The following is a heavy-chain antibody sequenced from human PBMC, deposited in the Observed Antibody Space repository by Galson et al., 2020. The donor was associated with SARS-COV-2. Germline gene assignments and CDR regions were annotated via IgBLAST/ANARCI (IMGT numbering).Heavy chain of an antibody. J-gene: IGHJ6*03. CDR1: GGTFSSYA. D-gene: IGHD2-21*02. V-gene: IGHV1-69*10. CDR3: ATTMISRTALVYYYYYYMDV. Sequence: SVKVSCKASGGTFSSYAISWVRQAPGQGLEWMGGIIPILGIANYAQKFQGRVTITADKSTSTAYMELSSLRSEDTAVYYCATTMISRTALVYYYYYYMDVWGKGTTVTVSS. CDR2: IIPILGIA.